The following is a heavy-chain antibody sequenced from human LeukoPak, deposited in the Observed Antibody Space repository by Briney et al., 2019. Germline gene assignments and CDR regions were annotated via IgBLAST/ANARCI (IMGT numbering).Heavy chain of an antibody. J-gene: IGHJ4*02. CDR1: GGSISSYY. Sequence: SETLSLTCTVSGGSISSYYWSWIRQPPGKGLEWIGYVSYSGNTNYNPSLKSRVTISVDTSKNQFSLKLTSVTAADTAVYYCARQGGYIAPLALWGQGTLVTVSS. CDR2: VSYSGNT. V-gene: IGHV4-59*08. D-gene: IGHD6-13*01. CDR3: ARQGGYIAPLAL.